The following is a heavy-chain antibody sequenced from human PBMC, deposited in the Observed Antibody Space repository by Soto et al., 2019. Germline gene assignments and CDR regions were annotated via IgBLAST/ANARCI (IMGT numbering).Heavy chain of an antibody. D-gene: IGHD3-10*01. CDR2: FDPEDGET. Sequence: ASVKVSCKVSGYTLTELSMHWVRQAPGKGHEWIGGFDPEDGETIYAQKFQGRVNMTEDTSTDTAYMELSSLRSEDTAVYYCATVGYRGVNGMDVWGQGTTVTVSS. CDR3: ATVGYRGVNGMDV. CDR1: GYTLTELS. J-gene: IGHJ6*02. V-gene: IGHV1-24*01.